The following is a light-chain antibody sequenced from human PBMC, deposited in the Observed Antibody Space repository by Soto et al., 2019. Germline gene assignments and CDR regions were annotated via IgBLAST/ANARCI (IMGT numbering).Light chain of an antibody. Sequence: DIVMTQSPDSLAVSLGERATINCKSSQSVLYSSNNKNYLAWYQQKPGQPPKLLIYWASTRESGVPDRFSDSGSGTDFTLTIRSLQAEDVAVYYCQQFHTTPLTFGGGTKVEIK. J-gene: IGKJ4*01. CDR1: QSVLYSSNNKNY. V-gene: IGKV4-1*01. CDR3: QQFHTTPLT. CDR2: WAS.